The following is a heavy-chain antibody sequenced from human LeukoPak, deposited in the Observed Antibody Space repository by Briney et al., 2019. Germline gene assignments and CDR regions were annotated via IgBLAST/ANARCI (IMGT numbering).Heavy chain of an antibody. D-gene: IGHD2-15*01. CDR3: ARGEVVPSDY. CDR1: GFTFSSYA. J-gene: IGHJ4*02. V-gene: IGHV3-7*01. Sequence: GGSLRLSCAASGFTFSSYAMSWVRQAPGKGLEWVANIKQDGSEKYYVDSVKGRFTISRDNAKNSVYLQMNSLRAEDTAVYYCARGEVVPSDYWGQGTLVTVSS. CDR2: IKQDGSEK.